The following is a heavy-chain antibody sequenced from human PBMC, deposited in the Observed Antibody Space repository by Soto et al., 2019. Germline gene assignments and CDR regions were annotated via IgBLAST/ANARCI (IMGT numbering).Heavy chain of an antibody. V-gene: IGHV4-30-4*01. CDR3: SMSDYYYYDMDV. CDR1: GGSISSGDYY. J-gene: IGHJ6*02. D-gene: IGHD3-10*02. CDR2: IYYSGST. Sequence: SETLSLTCTVSGGSISSGDYYWSWIRQPPGKGLEWIGYIYYSGSTYYNPSLKSRVTISVDTSKNQFSLKLSSVTAADTAVYYCSMSDYYYYDMDVWGQGTTVTVSS.